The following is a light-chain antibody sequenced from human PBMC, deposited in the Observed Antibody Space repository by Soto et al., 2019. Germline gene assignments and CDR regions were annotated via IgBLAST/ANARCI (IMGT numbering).Light chain of an antibody. CDR2: CAS. J-gene: IGKJ1*01. V-gene: IGKV3-20*01. CDR3: RHHGSSPWP. Sequence: EIVLTQSPGTLSLSPGERATLSCRASQSVSSSYLAWYKQKPGQAPRPLIYCASSRAIGIPDRFSSNGSVTDFTLTISRLEPEYFAVYYCRHHGSSPWPCAHGTKSDIK. CDR1: QSVSSSY.